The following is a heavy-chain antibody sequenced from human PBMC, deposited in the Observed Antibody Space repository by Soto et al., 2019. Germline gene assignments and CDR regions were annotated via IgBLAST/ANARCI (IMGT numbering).Heavy chain of an antibody. J-gene: IGHJ6*01. Sequence: GGSLRLSCAASGFTFSSYAMSWVRQAPGKGQEWVSAISGSGGSTYYADSVKGRFTISRDNSKNTLYLQMNSLRAEDTAVYYCAIYPSCISSSSNYGMDVWGQGTTVIGSS. CDR1: GFTFSSYA. CDR2: ISGSGGST. D-gene: IGHD6-6*01. V-gene: IGHV3-23*01. CDR3: AIYPSCISSSSNYGMDV.